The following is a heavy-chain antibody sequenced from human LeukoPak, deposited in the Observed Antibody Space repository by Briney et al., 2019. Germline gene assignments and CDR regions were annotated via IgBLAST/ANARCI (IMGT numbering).Heavy chain of an antibody. CDR3: ARDGGPKIMDV. CDR1: GYTFTGYY. V-gene: IGHV1-2*06. J-gene: IGHJ6*04. Sequence: ASVKVSCKASGYTFTGYYMHWVRPAPGQGLEWMGRLNPNSGGTNFAQKFQGSVTMTRDTSISTAYMELSRLRSDDTAVYYCARDGGPKIMDVWGKGTTVTVSS. D-gene: IGHD2-15*01. CDR2: LNPNSGGT.